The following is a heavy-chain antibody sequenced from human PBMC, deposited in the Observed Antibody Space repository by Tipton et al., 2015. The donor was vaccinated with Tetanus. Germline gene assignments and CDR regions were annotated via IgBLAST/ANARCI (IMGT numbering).Heavy chain of an antibody. CDR2: VYSSGST. J-gene: IGHJ6*02. V-gene: IGHV4-59*08. CDR3: ARHSSSWDYFYYYGMDV. Sequence: LRLSCTVSGGSISSYYWSWIRQPPGTGLEWIGYVYSSGSTNYNPSLKRRVTISVDTSKNQFSLKLSSVTAAETAVYYCARHSSSWDYFYYYGMDVWGQGTMVTVSS. D-gene: IGHD6-13*01. CDR1: GGSISSYY.